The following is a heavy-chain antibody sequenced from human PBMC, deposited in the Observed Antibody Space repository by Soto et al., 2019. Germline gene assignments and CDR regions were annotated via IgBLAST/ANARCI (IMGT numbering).Heavy chain of an antibody. V-gene: IGHV3-7*01. CDR2: IKQYGNEK. CDR1: GFTFSDYV. CDR3: AIGYCLGE. J-gene: IGHJ4*02. D-gene: IGHD1-26*01. Sequence: EVQLVDSGGALVQPGESLRLSCAASGFTFSDYVMTWVRQPPGKGLEWVATIKQYGNEKYYVDSVKGRFTISRDNAKNAMLRHLNALIDEYAGVYYCAIGYCLGEWGQGTLVTVSS.